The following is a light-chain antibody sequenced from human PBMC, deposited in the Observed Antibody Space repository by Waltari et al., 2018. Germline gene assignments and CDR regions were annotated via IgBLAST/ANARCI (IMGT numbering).Light chain of an antibody. J-gene: IGKJ4*01. V-gene: IGKV3-11*01. CDR1: QTVVTY. Sequence: MLLTQARPTLSCSPAARSPHPYRASQTVVTYLAWYQQRPCKAPRLLIYDTSNRATGIPDRFSGSGSETDFTLTISSLEPEDFAVYYCQQRRRWPLTFGGGSKVEI. CDR2: DTS. CDR3: QQRRRWPLT.